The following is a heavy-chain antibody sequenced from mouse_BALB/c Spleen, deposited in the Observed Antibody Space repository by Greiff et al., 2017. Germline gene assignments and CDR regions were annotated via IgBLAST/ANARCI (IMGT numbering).Heavy chain of an antibody. Sequence: EVKVVESGGGLVKPGGSLKLSCAASGFTFSSYAMSWVRQSPEKRLEWVAEISSGGSYTYYPDTVTGRFTISRDNAKNTLYLEMSSLRSEDTAMYYCARGPTMLTTGYFDYWGQGTTLTVSS. CDR2: ISSGGSYT. CDR3: ARGPTMLTTGYFDY. V-gene: IGHV5-9-4*01. CDR1: GFTFSSYA. J-gene: IGHJ2*01. D-gene: IGHD2-9*01.